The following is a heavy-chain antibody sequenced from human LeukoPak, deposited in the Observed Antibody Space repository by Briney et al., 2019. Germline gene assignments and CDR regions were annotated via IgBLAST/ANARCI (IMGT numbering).Heavy chain of an antibody. J-gene: IGHJ4*02. D-gene: IGHD6-19*01. CDR1: GGSISRGDYY. CDR2: IYYSGST. CDR3: AREGDSSGGLDY. Sequence: PSQTLSLTCPVSGGSISRGDYYWSWIRQPPGQGLEWIGYIYYSGSTYYNPSLKSRVTRSVDTSKNQFSLKLSSVTAADTAVYYCAREGDSSGGLDYWGQGTLVSVSS. V-gene: IGHV4-30-4*01.